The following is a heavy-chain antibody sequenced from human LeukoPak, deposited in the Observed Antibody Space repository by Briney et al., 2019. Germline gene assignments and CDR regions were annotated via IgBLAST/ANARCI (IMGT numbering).Heavy chain of an antibody. CDR1: GFTFSSYG. CDR2: ISYDGSNK. J-gene: IGHJ6*02. V-gene: IGHV3-30*18. CDR3: AKDVSALSHYYGMDV. Sequence: GGSRRLSWAAAGFTFSSYGMHWVRQAPGKGLEWVAVISYDGSNKYYADSVKGRFTISRDNSKNTMYLQMNSLRAEDTAVYYCAKDVSALSHYYGMDVWAKGPRSPSP. D-gene: IGHD2/OR15-2a*01.